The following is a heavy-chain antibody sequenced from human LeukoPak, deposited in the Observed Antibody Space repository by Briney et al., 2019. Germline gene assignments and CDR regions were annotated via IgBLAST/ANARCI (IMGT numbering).Heavy chain of an antibody. CDR3: ARDPEGYGSGSFFDY. D-gene: IGHD3-10*01. J-gene: IGHJ4*02. V-gene: IGHV1-18*01. CDR2: ISAYNGNT. Sequence: ASVKVSCKASGYTFTSYGISWVRQAPGQGLEWMGWISAYNGNTNYAQKLQGRVTMTTDTSTSTAYMELRSLRSDDTAVYYCARDPEGYGSGSFFDYWGQGTLVTVSS. CDR1: GYTFTSYG.